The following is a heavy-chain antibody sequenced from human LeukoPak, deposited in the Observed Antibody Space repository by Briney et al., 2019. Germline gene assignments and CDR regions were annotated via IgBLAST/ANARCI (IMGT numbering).Heavy chain of an antibody. J-gene: IGHJ6*02. D-gene: IGHD1-26*01. CDR2: IYTSGST. Sequence: SQTLSLTCTVSGVSISSGSYYWSWIRQPAGKGLEWIGRIYTSGSTNYNPSLKSRVTISVDTSKNQFSLKLSSVTAADTAVYYCARDPVGAKFYYYYGMDVWGQGTTVTVSS. V-gene: IGHV4-61*02. CDR3: ARDPVGAKFYYYYGMDV. CDR1: GVSISSGSYY.